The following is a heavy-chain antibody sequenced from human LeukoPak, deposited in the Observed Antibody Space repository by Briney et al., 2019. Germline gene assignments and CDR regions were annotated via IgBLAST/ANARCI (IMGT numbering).Heavy chain of an antibody. CDR2: ISGSGGST. D-gene: IGHD3-3*01. CDR1: GFTFNSFA. V-gene: IGHV3-23*01. CDR3: ETGGWICSGTGCILDY. J-gene: IGHJ4*02. Sequence: PGGSLRLSCAASGFTFNSFAMSWVGQRPGQGLEWVSVISGSGGSTYYSDSVKGRFTTSRDKSSNTVYLQMNSLRAEDTAVYYCETGGWICSGTGCILDYCGQRTLVIVSS.